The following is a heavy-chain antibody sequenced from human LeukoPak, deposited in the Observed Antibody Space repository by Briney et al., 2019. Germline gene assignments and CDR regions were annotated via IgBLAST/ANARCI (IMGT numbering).Heavy chain of an antibody. D-gene: IGHD3-3*01. V-gene: IGHV3-11*01. Sequence: GSLRLSCAASGFTFSDYYMSWIRQAPGKGLEWVSYISSSGSTIYYADSVKGRFTISRDNAKNSLYLQMNSLRAEDTAVYYCARALWSGYYQYYFDYWGQGTLVTVSS. CDR1: GFTFSDYY. CDR2: ISSSGSTI. J-gene: IGHJ4*02. CDR3: ARALWSGYYQYYFDY.